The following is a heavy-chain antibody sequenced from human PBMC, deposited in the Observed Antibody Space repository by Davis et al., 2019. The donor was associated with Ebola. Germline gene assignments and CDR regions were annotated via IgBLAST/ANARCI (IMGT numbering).Heavy chain of an antibody. CDR1: GYTFTSYY. Sequence: ASVKVSCKASGYTFTSYYMHWVRQAPGQGLEWMGIINPSGGSTSYAQKFQGRVTMTRETSTSTVYMELSSLRSEDTAVYYCAREMIVVVVAANDFGYYYGMDVWGKGTTVTVSS. V-gene: IGHV1-46*01. D-gene: IGHD2-15*01. CDR2: INPSGGST. J-gene: IGHJ6*04. CDR3: AREMIVVVVAANDFGYYYGMDV.